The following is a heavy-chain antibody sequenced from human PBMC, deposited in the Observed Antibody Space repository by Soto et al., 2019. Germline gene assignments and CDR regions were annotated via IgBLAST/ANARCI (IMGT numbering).Heavy chain of an antibody. CDR1: GFTFSSYA. Sequence: PGGSLRLSCAASGFTFSSYAMHWVRQAPGKGLEWVAVISYDGSNKYYADSVKGRFTISRDNSKNTLYLQMNSLRAEDTAVYYCARARRVVVPAAQDYYYGMDVWGQGTTVTVSS. D-gene: IGHD2-2*01. J-gene: IGHJ6*02. CDR3: ARARRVVVPAAQDYYYGMDV. CDR2: ISYDGSNK. V-gene: IGHV3-30-3*01.